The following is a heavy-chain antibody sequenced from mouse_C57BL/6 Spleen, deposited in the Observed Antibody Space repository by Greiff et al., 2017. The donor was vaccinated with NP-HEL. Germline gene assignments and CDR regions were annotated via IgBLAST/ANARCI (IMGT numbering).Heavy chain of an antibody. CDR3: AIPLITTVVAPYAMDY. CDR1: GYSFTSYY. D-gene: IGHD1-1*01. V-gene: IGHV1-66*01. J-gene: IGHJ4*01. CDR2: IYPGSGNT. Sequence: QVQLKESGPELVKPGASVKISCKASGYSFTSYYIHWVKQRPGQGLEWIGWIYPGSGNTKYNEKFKGKATLTADTSSSTAYMQLSSLTSEDSAVYYCAIPLITTVVAPYAMDYWGQGTSVTVSS.